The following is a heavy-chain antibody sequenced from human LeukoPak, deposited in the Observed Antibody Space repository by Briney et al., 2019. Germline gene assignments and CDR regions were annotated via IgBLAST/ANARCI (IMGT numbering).Heavy chain of an antibody. CDR3: ARLNNDYGGFGGVFFDY. J-gene: IGHJ4*02. CDR2: IYSGGST. V-gene: IGHV3-53*04. CDR1: GFTVSSNY. D-gene: IGHD4-23*01. Sequence: GGSLRLSCAASGFTVSSNYMSWVRQAPGKGLEWVSVIYSGGSTYYADSVKGRFTISRHNSMNTLYLQMNSLRAEDTAVYYCARLNNDYGGFGGVFFDYWGQGTLVTVSS.